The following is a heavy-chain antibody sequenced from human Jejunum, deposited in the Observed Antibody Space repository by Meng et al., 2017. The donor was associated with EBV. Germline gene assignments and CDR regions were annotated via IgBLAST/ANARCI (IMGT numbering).Heavy chain of an antibody. V-gene: IGHV3-21*02. CDR3: VRDSSFNVH. Sequence: EVQLVESGXGLXKPGGXLRLSCAASGFTFSSYSMNWVRQAPGKGLEWVSYISSGSSFIYYADSVKGRFTISRDDAKNSLSLQMNNLGADDTAVYYCVRDSSFNVHWGQGTLVTVSS. J-gene: IGHJ4*02. D-gene: IGHD3-16*02. CDR1: GFTFSSYS. CDR2: ISSGSSFI.